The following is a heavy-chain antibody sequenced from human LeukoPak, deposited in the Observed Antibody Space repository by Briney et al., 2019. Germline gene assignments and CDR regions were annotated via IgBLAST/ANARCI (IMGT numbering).Heavy chain of an antibody. Sequence: GGSLRLSCAASGFTFSSYWMHWVRQAPGKGLVWVSRIKTDGSSTSYADSVKGRFTISRDNAKNTLYLQMNSLRAEDTAVYYCARNRDGAYDFDYWGQGTLVTVSS. CDR1: GFTFSSYW. CDR2: IKTDGSST. CDR3: ARNRDGAYDFDY. J-gene: IGHJ4*02. V-gene: IGHV3-74*01. D-gene: IGHD5-24*01.